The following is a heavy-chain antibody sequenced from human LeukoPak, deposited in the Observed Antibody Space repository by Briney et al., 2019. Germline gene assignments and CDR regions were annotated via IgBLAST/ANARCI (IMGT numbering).Heavy chain of an antibody. Sequence: ASVKVSCKASGYTFTGYYMHWVRQAPGQGLEWMGRINPNSGGTNYAQKFQGRVTMTRDTSISTAYMELSRLRSDDTAVYYCAGVQYSSSRSLDYWGQGTLVTVSS. CDR3: AGVQYSSSRSLDY. J-gene: IGHJ4*02. CDR1: GYTFTGYY. V-gene: IGHV1-2*06. D-gene: IGHD6-6*01. CDR2: INPNSGGT.